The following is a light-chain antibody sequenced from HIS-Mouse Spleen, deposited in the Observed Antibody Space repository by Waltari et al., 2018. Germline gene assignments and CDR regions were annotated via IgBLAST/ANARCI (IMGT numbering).Light chain of an antibody. J-gene: IGLJ1*01. Sequence: QSALTPPASVSGSPGQSITISCTGPSSDVGSYNLVSWYQQHPGKAPKPMIYEGSKRPSGVSNRFSGSKSGNTASLTISGLQAEDEADYYCCSYAGSSTFVVFGTGTKVTVL. CDR2: EGS. CDR3: CSYAGSSTFVV. V-gene: IGLV2-23*03. CDR1: SSDVGSYNL.